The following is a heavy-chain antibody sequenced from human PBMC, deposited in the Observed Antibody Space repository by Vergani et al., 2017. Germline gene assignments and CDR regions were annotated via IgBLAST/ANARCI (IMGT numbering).Heavy chain of an antibody. D-gene: IGHD3-10*01. CDR2: ISSSGSTI. CDR3: ARGEGFGDLGDY. CDR1: GFTFSSYE. V-gene: IGHV3-48*03. Sequence: DVQLVESGGGLVQPGGSLRLSCAASGFTFSSYEMNWVRQAPGKGLEWVSYISSSGSTIYYADSVKGRFTISRDNAKNSLYLQMNSLRAEDTAVYYCARGEGFGDLGDYWGQGTLVTVSS. J-gene: IGHJ4*02.